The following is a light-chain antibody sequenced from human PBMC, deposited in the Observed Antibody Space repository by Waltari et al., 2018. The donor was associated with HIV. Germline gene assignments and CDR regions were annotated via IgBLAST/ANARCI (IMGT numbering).Light chain of an antibody. V-gene: IGLV2-14*03. CDR2: DVT. J-gene: IGLJ1*01. Sequence: QSALTQPASVSGSPGQSITISCTGTSSDVGGYNSVAWYQQHPGKAPRLIIYDVTNRPSGVSNRFSGAKSGNTASLTSSGLQADDEADYYCKSKTSSTTPCVFGTGTKVTVL. CDR3: KSKTSSTTPCV. CDR1: SSDVGGYNS.